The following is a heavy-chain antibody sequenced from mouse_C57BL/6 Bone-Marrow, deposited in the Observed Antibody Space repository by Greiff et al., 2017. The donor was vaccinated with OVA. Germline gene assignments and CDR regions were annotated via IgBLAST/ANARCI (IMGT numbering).Heavy chain of an antibody. CDR3: ARCEGLLLYYFDY. CDR2: INPNYGTT. D-gene: IGHD2-3*01. J-gene: IGHJ2*01. Sequence: EVKLMESGPELVKPGASVKISCKASGYSFTDYNMNWVKQSNGKSLEWIGVINPNYGTTSYNQQFKGKATLTVDQSSSTAYMQPNSLTSEDSAVYYCARCEGLLLYYFDYWGQGTPLTVTS. V-gene: IGHV1-39*01. CDR1: GYSFTDYN.